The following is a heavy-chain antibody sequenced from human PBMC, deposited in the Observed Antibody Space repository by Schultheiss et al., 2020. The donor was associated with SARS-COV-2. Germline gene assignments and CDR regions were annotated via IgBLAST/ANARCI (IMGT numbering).Heavy chain of an antibody. Sequence: GGSLRLSCAASGFTFSSYEINWVRQAPGKGLEWVSYISSGGGTIYYADSVKGRFTISRDNAKNSLYLQMNSLRAEDTAVYYCARDPIAVAYYFYYGMDVWGQGTTVTVSS. V-gene: IGHV3-48*03. CDR3: ARDPIAVAYYFYYGMDV. J-gene: IGHJ6*02. CDR1: GFTFSSYE. CDR2: ISSGGGTI. D-gene: IGHD6-19*01.